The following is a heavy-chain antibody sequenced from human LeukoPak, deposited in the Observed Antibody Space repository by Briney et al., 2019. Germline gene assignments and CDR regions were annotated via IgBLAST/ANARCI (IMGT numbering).Heavy chain of an antibody. CDR2: ICYSGST. V-gene: IGHV4-31*03. J-gene: IGHJ4*02. Sequence: SETLSLTCTVSGGSISSGGYYWSWIRQHPGKGLEWIGYICYSGSTYYNPSLKSRVTISVDTSKNQFSLKLSSVTAADTAVYYCARVHDPDNHFDYWGQGTLVTVSS. CDR3: ARVHDPDNHFDY. D-gene: IGHD1-14*01. CDR1: GGSISSGGYY.